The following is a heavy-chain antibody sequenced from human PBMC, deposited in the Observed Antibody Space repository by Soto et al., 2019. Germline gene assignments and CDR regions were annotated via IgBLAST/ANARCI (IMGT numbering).Heavy chain of an antibody. CDR3: ARRSLGYDSYYYYYYMDV. Sequence: PGESLKISCKGSGYSFSSYWIGWVRQMPGKGLEWMGIIHPGDSDTRYSPSFQGQVTISADKSISTAYLQWSSLKASDTAMYYCARRSLGYDSYYYYYYMDVWGKGTTVTVSS. V-gene: IGHV5-51*01. CDR2: IHPGDSDT. D-gene: IGHD5-12*01. J-gene: IGHJ6*03. CDR1: GYSFSSYW.